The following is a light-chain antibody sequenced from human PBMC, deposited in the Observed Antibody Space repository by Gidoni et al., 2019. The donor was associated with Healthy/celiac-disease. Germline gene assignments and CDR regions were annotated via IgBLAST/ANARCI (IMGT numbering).Light chain of an antibody. CDR3: SFRGV. CDR2: EVS. J-gene: IGLJ2*01. V-gene: IGLV2-14*01. CDR1: RSDVGGYNY. Sequence: QSALTQPASVSGSPGQSITISCTGTRSDVGGYNYVSWYQQHPGKAPKLMIYEVSNRPSGVSNRFSGSKSGNTASLTISGLQAEDEADYYCSFRGVFGGGTKLTVL.